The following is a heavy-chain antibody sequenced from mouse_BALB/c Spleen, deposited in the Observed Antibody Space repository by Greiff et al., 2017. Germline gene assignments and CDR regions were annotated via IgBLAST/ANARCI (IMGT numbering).Heavy chain of an antibody. CDR2: ISYSGST. CDR3: ARSSHRYYFDY. Sequence: EVQRVESGPGLVKPSQSLSLTCTVTGYSITSDYAWNWIRQFPGNKLEWMGYISYSGSTSYNPSLKSRISITRDTSKNQFFLQLNSVTTEDTATYYCARSSHRYYFDYWGQGTTLTVSS. V-gene: IGHV3-2*02. D-gene: IGHD2-14*01. J-gene: IGHJ2*01. CDR1: GYSITSDYA.